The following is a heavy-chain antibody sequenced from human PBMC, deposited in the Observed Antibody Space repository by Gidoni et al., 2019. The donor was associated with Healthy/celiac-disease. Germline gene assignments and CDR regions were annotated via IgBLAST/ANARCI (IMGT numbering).Heavy chain of an antibody. CDR3: ARSGASSSWYVY. Sequence: QVQLQESGPGLVKPSQTLSLTCTVSGASISSGGYYWSWIRQHPGKGLEWIGYIYYSGSTYYNPSLKSRVTISVDTSKNQFSLKLSSVTAADTAVYYCARSGASSSWYVYWGQGTLVTVSS. CDR1: GASISSGGYY. V-gene: IGHV4-31*03. J-gene: IGHJ4*02. CDR2: IYYSGST. D-gene: IGHD6-13*01.